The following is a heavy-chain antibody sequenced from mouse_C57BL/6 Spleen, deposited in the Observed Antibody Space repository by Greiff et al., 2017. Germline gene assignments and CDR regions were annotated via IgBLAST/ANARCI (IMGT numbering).Heavy chain of an antibody. CDR1: GFNIQDYY. CDR3: ARQVYYGNYVFAMDY. D-gene: IGHD2-1*01. V-gene: IGHV14-2*01. Sequence: VQLQQSGAELVKPGASVKLSCTASGFNIQDYYIHWVKQRTEQGLEWIGRIDPEDGETKYAPKFQGRATITAATASNTAYLQLSRLTSEDTAVYYCARQVYYGNYVFAMDYWGQGSSVTVAS. J-gene: IGHJ4*01. CDR2: IDPEDGET.